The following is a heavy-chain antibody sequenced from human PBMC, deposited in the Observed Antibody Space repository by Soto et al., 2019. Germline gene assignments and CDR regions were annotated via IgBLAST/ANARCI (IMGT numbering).Heavy chain of an antibody. CDR3: GRKGLVRGNNHDAIDI. V-gene: IGHV3-23*01. D-gene: IGHD2-21*01. CDR2: ISGGGGSP. CDR1: GFNFNYFD. Sequence: EVQLLESGGGLVQPGGSLRLSCAATGFNFNYFDMSWVRLAPGQGLEWVSSISGGGGSPDYADSVTGRFTTSRDNSKNILYLQMRSLSAEDTAVYYCGRKGLVRGNNHDAIDIWGPGTLVTVSP. J-gene: IGHJ3*02.